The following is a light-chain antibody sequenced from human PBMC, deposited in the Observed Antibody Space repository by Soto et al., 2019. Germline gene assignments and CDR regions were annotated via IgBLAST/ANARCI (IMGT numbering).Light chain of an antibody. CDR2: DVS. CDR3: YSYTTSSTYV. CDR1: SSDVGGYNY. Sequence: QSVLTQPASVSGSPGQSITISCTGTSSDVGGYNYVSWYQHHPAKVPKLMIYDVSNRPSGVSDRFSGSKSGNTASLTISGLQAEDEADYYCYSYTTSSTYVFGTGTKLTVL. J-gene: IGLJ1*01. V-gene: IGLV2-14*03.